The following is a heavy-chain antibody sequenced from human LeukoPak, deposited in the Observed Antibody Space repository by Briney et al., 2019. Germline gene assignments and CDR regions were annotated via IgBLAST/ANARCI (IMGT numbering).Heavy chain of an antibody. CDR2: FDPEDGET. J-gene: IGHJ4*02. D-gene: IGHD2-2*02. CDR3: ATSHYCSSASCYRDAGGY. Sequence: ASVKVSCKVSGYTVTELPMHWVRQAPGKGLEWMGGFDPEDGETFYAQKFQGSVTMTEDTSTDTAYMELSSLTSEDTAVYYCATSHYCSSASCYRDAGGYWGQGTLVTVSS. V-gene: IGHV1-24*01. CDR1: GYTVTELP.